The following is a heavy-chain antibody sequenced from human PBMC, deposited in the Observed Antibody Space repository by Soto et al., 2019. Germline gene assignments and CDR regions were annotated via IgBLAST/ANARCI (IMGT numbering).Heavy chain of an antibody. D-gene: IGHD3-16*01. Sequence: QVQLVQSGAEVKKSGSSVKVSCKASGGTFSNYPITWVRRAPGQGLEWLGGIIPIFGKADYTQKFQGRVTITADEPTSTAYMEISSLRSEDTAVYYCASGGEYYDENLPHYYFFGMHVWGPGTTVTVSS. CDR3: ASGGEYYDENLPHYYFFGMHV. CDR1: GGTFSNYP. V-gene: IGHV1-69*01. CDR2: IIPIFGKA. J-gene: IGHJ6*02.